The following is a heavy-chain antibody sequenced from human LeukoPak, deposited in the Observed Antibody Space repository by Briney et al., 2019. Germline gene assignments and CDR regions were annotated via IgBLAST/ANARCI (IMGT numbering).Heavy chain of an antibody. V-gene: IGHV4-59*08. CDR2: IYYSGST. CDR3: ATPSNYDAFDI. CDR1: GGSISSYY. D-gene: IGHD4-11*01. Sequence: SETLSLTCTVSGGSISSYYWSWNRQPPGKGLEWIGYIYYSGSTNYNPSLKSRVTISVDTSKNQFSLKLSSVTAADTAAYYCATPSNYDAFDIWGQGTMVTVSS. J-gene: IGHJ3*02.